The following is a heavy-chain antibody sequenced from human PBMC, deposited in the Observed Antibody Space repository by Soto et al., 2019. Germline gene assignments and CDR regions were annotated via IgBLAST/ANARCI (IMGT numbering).Heavy chain of an antibody. D-gene: IGHD3-10*01. CDR3: ANLPLYGSGFDC. Sequence: VQLVESGGGLVQPGRSLRLSCAASGFTFDDYAIHWVRQAPGRGLEWVAGISWNGASIGYADSVKGRFTISRDNAKNSLHLQMNSLRSEDTALYYCANLPLYGSGFDCWGQGTLVTVSS. CDR1: GFTFDDYA. CDR2: ISWNGASI. V-gene: IGHV3-9*01. J-gene: IGHJ4*02.